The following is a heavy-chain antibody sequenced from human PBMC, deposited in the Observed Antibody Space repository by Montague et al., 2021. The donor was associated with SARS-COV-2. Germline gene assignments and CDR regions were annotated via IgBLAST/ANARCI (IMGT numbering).Heavy chain of an antibody. V-gene: IGHV4-39*07. J-gene: IGHJ6*02. Sequence: SETLSLTCTVSGGSISSGGYYWGWIRQPPGKGLEWIGSIYYSGSTYYNPSLKSRVTISVDTSKNQFSLRLSSVTAADTAVYSCARDYGDYGSGYYYGMDVWGQGTTVTVSS. CDR3: ARDYGDYGSGYYYGMDV. D-gene: IGHD4-17*01. CDR1: GGSISSGGYY. CDR2: IYYSGST.